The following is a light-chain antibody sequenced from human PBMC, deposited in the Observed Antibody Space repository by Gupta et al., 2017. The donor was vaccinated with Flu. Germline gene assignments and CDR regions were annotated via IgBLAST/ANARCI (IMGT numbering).Light chain of an antibody. CDR2: DVS. V-gene: IGLV2-14*03. J-gene: IGLJ2*01. CDR1: SSDVGGFNY. Sequence: QSALTQPASVSGSPGQPITISCTGTSSDVGGFNYVSWYQQHPGKAPKLMIYDVSNRPSGVSNRFSGSKSGITASLTISGLQAEDEAAYYCSSYRSSSALALAFGGGTKLTVL. CDR3: SSYRSSSALALA.